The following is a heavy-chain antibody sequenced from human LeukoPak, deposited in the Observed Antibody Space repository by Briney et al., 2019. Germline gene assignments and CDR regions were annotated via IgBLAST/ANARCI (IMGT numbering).Heavy chain of an antibody. CDR1: GGSISSGGYS. CDR2: IYHSGST. V-gene: IGHV4-30-2*01. Sequence: SQTLSLTCAVSGGSISSGGYSWSWIRQPPGKGLEWIGYIYHSGSTYYNPSLKSRVTISVDRSKNQFSLKLSSVTAAVTAVYYCARHKAAFDIWGQGTMVTVSS. J-gene: IGHJ3*02. CDR3: ARHKAAFDI.